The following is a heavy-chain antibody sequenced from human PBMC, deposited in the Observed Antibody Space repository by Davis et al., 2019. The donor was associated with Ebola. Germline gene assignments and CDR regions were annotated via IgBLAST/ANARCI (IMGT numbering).Heavy chain of an antibody. V-gene: IGHV4-59*02. CDR3: AGTVTTNDWYFDL. J-gene: IGHJ2*01. CDR2: ISNGGRT. D-gene: IGHD4-17*01. Sequence: SETLSLTCSVSGGSVGSDYWSWIRQSPGKGLEWIAFISNGGRTIYNPSLRGRVTISIDTSKNQFSLEVRSVTAADTAVYYCAGTVTTNDWYFDLWGRGTLVTVSS. CDR1: GGSVGSDY.